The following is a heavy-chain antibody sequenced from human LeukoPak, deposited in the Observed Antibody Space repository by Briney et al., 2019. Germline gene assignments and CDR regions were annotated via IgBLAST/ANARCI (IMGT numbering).Heavy chain of an antibody. J-gene: IGHJ4*02. CDR3: ARSLPGSGSYVVGY. D-gene: IGHD3-10*01. CDR2: INHSGST. CDR1: GGSFSGYY. V-gene: IGHV4-34*01. Sequence: SETLSLTCAVYGGSFSGYYWSWIRQPPGKGLEWIGEINHSGSTNYNPSLKSRVTISVDTSKNQFSLKLSSVTAADTAVYYCARSLPGSGSYVVGYWGQGTLVTVSS.